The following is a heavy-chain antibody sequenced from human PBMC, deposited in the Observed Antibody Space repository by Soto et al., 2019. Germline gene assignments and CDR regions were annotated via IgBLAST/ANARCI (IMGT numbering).Heavy chain of an antibody. V-gene: IGHV1-69*13. D-gene: IGHD6-19*01. CDR2: IIPIFGTA. CDR1: GGTFSSYA. CDR3: ARVTAVAVALFDY. J-gene: IGHJ4*02. Sequence: SVKVSCKASGGTFSSYAISWVRQAPGQGLEWMGGIIPIFGTANYAQKFQGRVTITADESTSTAYMELSSLRSEDTAVYYCARVTAVAVALFDYWGQGTLVTVSS.